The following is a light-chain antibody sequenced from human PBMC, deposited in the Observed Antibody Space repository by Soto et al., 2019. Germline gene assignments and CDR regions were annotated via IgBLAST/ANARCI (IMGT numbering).Light chain of an antibody. CDR1: QIISSTY. CDR3: QHYGTSLYT. Sequence: DIVLTQSPGTLSLSPGERATLSCRASQIISSTYLDWYQQKPGQAPRLLIYGASSRATGIPDRFSGSGSGTDFTLTISRLEPEDFAVYYCQHYGTSLYTFGQGTKLEIK. CDR2: GAS. J-gene: IGKJ2*01. V-gene: IGKV3-20*01.